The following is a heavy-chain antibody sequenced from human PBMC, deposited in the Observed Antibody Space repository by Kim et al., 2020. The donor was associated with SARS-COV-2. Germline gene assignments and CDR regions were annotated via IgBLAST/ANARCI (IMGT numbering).Heavy chain of an antibody. J-gene: IGHJ4*02. V-gene: IGHV3-48*03. Sequence: YYADSVKGRFTISRDNAKNSLYLQMNSLRAEDTAVYYCAREGSGSYAFDYWGQGTLVTVSS. D-gene: IGHD1-26*01. CDR3: AREGSGSYAFDY.